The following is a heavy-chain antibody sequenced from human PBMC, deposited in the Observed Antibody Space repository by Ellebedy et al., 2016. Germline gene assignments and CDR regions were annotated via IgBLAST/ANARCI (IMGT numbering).Heavy chain of an antibody. J-gene: IGHJ4*02. Sequence: GESLKISXAASGFTFPNWFMHWVRQAPGKGLEWVAFTSSDGSTKYYADSVTGRFTISRDNSKNTLYLLMNSLRPEDTAVYYCATQGRGYYTNPDYYFDDWGQGTLVTVSS. CDR3: ATQGRGYYTNPDYYFDD. CDR2: TSSDGSTK. V-gene: IGHV3-30-3*01. CDR1: GFTFPNWF. D-gene: IGHD6-25*01.